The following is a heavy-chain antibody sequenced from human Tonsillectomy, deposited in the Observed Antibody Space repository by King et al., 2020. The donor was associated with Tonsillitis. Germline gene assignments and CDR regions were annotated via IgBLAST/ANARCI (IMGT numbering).Heavy chain of an antibody. CDR2: LSGSGGLT. D-gene: IGHD6-13*01. J-gene: IGHJ4*02. V-gene: IGHV3-23*01. CDR3: AKGLDSSSWYPDY. CDR1: GFTFSVYA. Sequence: VQLLESGGGLVQPGGSLRLSCAASGFTFSVYAMTWARQAPGKGLEWVSALSGSGGLTYSADSLKGRFTLSRDNSKNTLYLQKNSLRVEDTAIYYCAKGLDSSSWYPDYWGQGTLVTVSS.